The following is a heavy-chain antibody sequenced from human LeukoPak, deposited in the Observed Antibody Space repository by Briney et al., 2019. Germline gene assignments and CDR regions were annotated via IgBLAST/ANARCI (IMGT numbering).Heavy chain of an antibody. CDR3: AKDTDYYDSSGYYYSPNSFDY. D-gene: IGHD3-22*01. V-gene: IGHV3-23*01. CDR2: ISGSGGST. J-gene: IGHJ4*02. CDR1: GFTFSSYA. Sequence: GGSLRLSCAASGFTFSSYAMSWVRQAPGKGLEWVSAISGSGGSTYYADSVKGRFTISRDNSKNTLYLQMNGLRAEDTAVYYCAKDTDYYDSSGYYYSPNSFDYWGQGTLVTVSS.